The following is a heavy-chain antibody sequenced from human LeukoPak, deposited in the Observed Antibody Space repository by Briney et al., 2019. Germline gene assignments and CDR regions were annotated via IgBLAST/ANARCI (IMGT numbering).Heavy chain of an antibody. CDR1: GGSISSYY. V-gene: IGHV4-4*07. CDR2: IYTSGST. J-gene: IGHJ4*02. CDR3: ARGHQYFDWLFDFDY. D-gene: IGHD3-9*01. Sequence: SETLSLTCTVSGGSISSYYWSWIRQPAGKGLEWIGRIYTSGSTNYNPSLKSRVTMSVDTSKNQFSLKLSSVTAADTAVYYCARGHQYFDWLFDFDYWGQGTLVTVSS.